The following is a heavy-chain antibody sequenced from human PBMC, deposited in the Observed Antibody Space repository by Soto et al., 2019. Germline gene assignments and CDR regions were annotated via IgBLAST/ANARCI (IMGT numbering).Heavy chain of an antibody. CDR1: GYTFTSYA. Sequence: QVQLVQSGAEVKKPGASVKVSCKASGYTFTSYAMHWVRQAPGQRLEWMGWINAGNGNTKYSQKFQGRVTITRDTSASTAYMELSSLRSEDTAVYYCARSLVVGAVAGMMWFDPWGQGTLVTVSS. J-gene: IGHJ5*02. CDR3: ARSLVVGAVAGMMWFDP. D-gene: IGHD6-19*01. CDR2: INAGNGNT. V-gene: IGHV1-3*01.